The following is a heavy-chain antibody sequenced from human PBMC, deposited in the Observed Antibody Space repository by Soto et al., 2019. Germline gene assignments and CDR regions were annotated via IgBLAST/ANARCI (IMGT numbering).Heavy chain of an antibody. CDR2: ISSSSSYI. CDR3: ARGGFWSGPTVDY. CDR1: GFTFSSYS. D-gene: IGHD3-3*01. V-gene: IGHV3-21*01. Sequence: EVQLVESGGGLVKPGGSLRLSCAASGFTFSSYSMNWVRQAPGKGLEWVSSISSSSSYIYYADSVKGRFTISRDNAKNSLHLQINSLRAEDTAVYYCARGGFWSGPTVDYWGHGTLVTVSS. J-gene: IGHJ4*01.